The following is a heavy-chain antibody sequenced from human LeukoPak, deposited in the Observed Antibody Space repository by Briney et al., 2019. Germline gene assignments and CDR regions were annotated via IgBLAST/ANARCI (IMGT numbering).Heavy chain of an antibody. Sequence: PGGSLRLSCAASGFTVSSNHMSWVRQAPGKGLEWVSVIYTGGGTYYADSVKGRFTISRDNSKNTLHLQMNSLRAEDTAMYYCASLPVGVDYWGQGTMVTVSS. D-gene: IGHD1-26*01. J-gene: IGHJ4*02. CDR1: GFTVSSNH. CDR2: IYTGGGT. CDR3: ASLPVGVDY. V-gene: IGHV3-66*01.